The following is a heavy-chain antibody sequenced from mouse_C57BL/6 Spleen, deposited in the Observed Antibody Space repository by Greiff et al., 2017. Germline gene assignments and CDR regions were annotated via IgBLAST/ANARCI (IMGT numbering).Heavy chain of an antibody. CDR2: ISSGGSST. CDR1: GFTFSSSG. Sequence: EVKLMESGGDLVKPGGSLKLSCAASGFTFSSSGMSWVRQTPDKRLEWVATISSGGSSTYYPDSVKGRFTISRDNAKNTLYLQMSSLKSEDTAMYYCARHDGYYSDYWGQGTTLTVSS. J-gene: IGHJ2*01. V-gene: IGHV5-6*01. D-gene: IGHD2-3*01. CDR3: ARHDGYYSDY.